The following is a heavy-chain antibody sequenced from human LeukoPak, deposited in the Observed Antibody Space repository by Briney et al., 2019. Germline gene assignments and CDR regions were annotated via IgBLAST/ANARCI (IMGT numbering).Heavy chain of an antibody. CDR1: GGSISSGSYY. CDR3: AGQYDAIAYYFY. D-gene: IGHD3-22*01. V-gene: IGHV4-61*02. J-gene: IGHJ4*02. CDR2: IYTSGST. Sequence: SETLSLTCTVSGGSISSGSYYWSWIRQPAGKGLEWIGRIYTSGSTNYNPSLKSRVTISVDTSKNQFSLKLSSVTAADTAVYYCAGQYDAIAYYFYWGQGHLVTVSS.